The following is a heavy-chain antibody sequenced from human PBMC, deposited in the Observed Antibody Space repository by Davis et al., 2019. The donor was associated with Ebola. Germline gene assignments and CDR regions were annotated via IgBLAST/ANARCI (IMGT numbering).Heavy chain of an antibody. V-gene: IGHV4-34*09. J-gene: IGHJ4*02. Sequence: PSETLSLTCAVYGGSFSGYYWSWIRQPPGKGLEWIGYIYYSGSTYYNPSLKSRVTISVDTSKNLFSLKLSSVTAADTAVYYCATADATVTTAGLDYWGQGTLVTVSS. CDR1: GGSFSGYY. CDR2: IYYSGST. D-gene: IGHD4-17*01. CDR3: ATADATVTTAGLDY.